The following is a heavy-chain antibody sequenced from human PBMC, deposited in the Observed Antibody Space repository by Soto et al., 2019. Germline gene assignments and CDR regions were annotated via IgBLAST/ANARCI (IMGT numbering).Heavy chain of an antibody. CDR1: GYTFTSYV. V-gene: IGHV1-18*01. CDR3: ARDLFAEQYSSSYNTDYYGMDV. Sequence: QVQLVQSGAEVKKPGASVKVSCKASGYTFTSYVISWVRQAPGQGLEWMGWISAYNGNTNYAQKLQGRVTMTTDTSTSTAYMELRSLRSDDTAVYYCARDLFAEQYSSSYNTDYYGMDVWGQGTTVTVSS. J-gene: IGHJ6*02. D-gene: IGHD6-6*01. CDR2: ISAYNGNT.